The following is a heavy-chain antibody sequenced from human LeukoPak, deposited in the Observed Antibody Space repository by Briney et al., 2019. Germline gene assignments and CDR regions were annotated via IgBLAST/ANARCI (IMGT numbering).Heavy chain of an antibody. CDR3: ARAQVRTMVRGVISNAFDI. CDR1: GFTVSSNY. CDR2: IYSGGST. Sequence: GGSLRLSCAASGFTVSSNYMSWVRQAPGKGLEWVSVIYSGGSTYYADSVKGRFTISRDNSKNTLYLQMNSLRAEDTAVYYCARAQVRTMVRGVISNAFDIWGQGTMVTVSS. D-gene: IGHD3-10*01. V-gene: IGHV3-66*01. J-gene: IGHJ3*02.